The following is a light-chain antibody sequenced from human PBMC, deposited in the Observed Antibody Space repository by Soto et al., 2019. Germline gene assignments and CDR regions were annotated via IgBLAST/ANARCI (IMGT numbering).Light chain of an antibody. Sequence: DIQLTQSPSSLSASVGDRITITCRSSQSISRYLNWYQQKPGKAPKLLIYAASSLQSGVPSRFSGSGSGTEFTLTISSLQPEDFATYYCLQHNSYPWTFGQGTKVDI. CDR2: AAS. J-gene: IGKJ1*01. CDR3: LQHNSYPWT. V-gene: IGKV1-17*01. CDR1: QSISRY.